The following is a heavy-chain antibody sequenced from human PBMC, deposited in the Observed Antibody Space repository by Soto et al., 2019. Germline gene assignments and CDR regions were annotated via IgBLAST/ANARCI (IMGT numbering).Heavy chain of an antibody. CDR2: IITIFGTA. Sequence: QVQLVQSGAEVKKPGSSVKVSCKASGGTFSSYAISWVRQAPGQGLEWMGGIITIFGTANYAQKFQGRVTITADESTSTAYMELSSLRSEDTAVYFCARDKKRCLVPRYGMDVWGQGTTVTVSS. J-gene: IGHJ6*02. D-gene: IGHD6-19*01. V-gene: IGHV1-69*01. CDR1: GGTFSSYA. CDR3: ARDKKRCLVPRYGMDV.